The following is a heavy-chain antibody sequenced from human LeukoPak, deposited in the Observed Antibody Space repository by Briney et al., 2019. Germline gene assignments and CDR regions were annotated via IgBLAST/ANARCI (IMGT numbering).Heavy chain of an antibody. Sequence: GGSLRLSCAASGFTFSDYYMSWIRQAPGKGLEWISYISSSGSTIYYADSVKGRFTISRDNAKNSLYLQMNSLRAEDTAVYYCARAAADTIGCFQHWGQGTLVTVSS. CDR2: ISSSGSTI. CDR1: GFTFSDYY. J-gene: IGHJ1*01. V-gene: IGHV3-11*01. D-gene: IGHD6-13*01. CDR3: ARAAADTIGCFQH.